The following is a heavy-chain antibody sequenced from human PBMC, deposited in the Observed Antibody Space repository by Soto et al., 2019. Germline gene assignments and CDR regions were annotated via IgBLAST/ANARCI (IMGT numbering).Heavy chain of an antibody. D-gene: IGHD2-15*01. CDR2: IWYDASKQ. CDR3: AAWAEGATEVH. CDR1: GFSFSVYG. J-gene: IGHJ4*02. V-gene: IGHV3-33*01. Sequence: HPGGSLRLSCETSGFSFSVYGMRWVRQAPGKGLEWVAVIWYDASKQFYAASVEGRFTISRDNSKAILYLQMNSLRAEDTAVYYCAAWAEGATEVHWGQGTLVTVSS.